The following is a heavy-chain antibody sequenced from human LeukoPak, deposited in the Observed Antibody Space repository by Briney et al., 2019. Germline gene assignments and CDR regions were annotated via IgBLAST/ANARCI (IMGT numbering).Heavy chain of an antibody. CDR3: ARPYSSGWYPFDY. CDR2: IYYSGST. J-gene: IGHJ4*02. V-gene: IGHV4-39*01. D-gene: IGHD6-19*01. CDR1: GASISSSSYY. Sequence: PSETLSLTCTVSGASISSSSYYWGWIRQPPGKGLEWIGSIYYSGSTYYNPSLKSRVTISVDTSKNQFSLKLSSVTAADAAVYYCARPYSSGWYPFDYWGQGTMVTVSS.